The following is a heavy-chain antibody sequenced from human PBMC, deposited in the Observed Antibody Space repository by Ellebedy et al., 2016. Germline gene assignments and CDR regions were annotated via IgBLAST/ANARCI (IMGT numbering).Heavy chain of an antibody. J-gene: IGHJ4*02. CDR1: GGSISSGGYY. CDR3: ARALGNYYDSSGYYYDRAPGDY. V-gene: IGHV4-39*07. D-gene: IGHD3-22*01. Sequence: SETLSLTXAVSGGSISSGGYYWSWIRQPPGKGLEWIGEINHSGSTNYNPSLKSRVTISVDTSKNQFSLKLSSVTAADTAVYYCARALGNYYDSSGYYYDRAPGDYWGQGTLVTVSS. CDR2: INHSGST.